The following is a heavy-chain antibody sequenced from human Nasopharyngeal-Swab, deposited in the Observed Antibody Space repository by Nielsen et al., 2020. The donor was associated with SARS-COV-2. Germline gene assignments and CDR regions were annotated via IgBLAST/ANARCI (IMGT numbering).Heavy chain of an antibody. Sequence: GESLKISCAASGFTVSLYCMHWFRQAPGTGLECVSRIKSDESSTAYADSVKGRFIISRNNAENTYYLRLNSLRAEDTAVYYCATTAGGYSYASWGKGTMVTVSS. CDR3: ATTAGGYSYAS. V-gene: IGHV3-74*01. J-gene: IGHJ5*02. D-gene: IGHD5-18*01. CDR2: IKSDESST. CDR1: GFTVSLYC.